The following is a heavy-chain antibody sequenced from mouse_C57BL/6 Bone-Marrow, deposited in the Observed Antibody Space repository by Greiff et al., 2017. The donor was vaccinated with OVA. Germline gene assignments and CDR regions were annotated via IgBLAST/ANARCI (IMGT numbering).Heavy chain of an antibody. V-gene: IGHV1-76*01. CDR1: GYTFTDYY. D-gene: IGHD4-1*02. Sequence: QVQLQQSGAELVRPGASVKLSCKASGYTFTDYYINWVKQRPGQGLEWIARIYPGSGNTYYNEKFKGKATLTAEKSSSTAYMQLSSLTSEDSAVYFCARALNWDVDAMDYWGQGTSVTVSS. J-gene: IGHJ4*01. CDR2: IYPGSGNT. CDR3: ARALNWDVDAMDY.